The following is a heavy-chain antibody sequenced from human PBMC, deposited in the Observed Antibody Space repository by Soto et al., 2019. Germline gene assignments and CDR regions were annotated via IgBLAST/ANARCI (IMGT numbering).Heavy chain of an antibody. J-gene: IGHJ6*02. CDR3: ARDRAVAGTEGYYGMDV. V-gene: IGHV3-30-3*01. D-gene: IGHD6-19*01. Sequence: QVQLVESGGGVVQPGRSLRLSCAASGFTFSSYAMHWVRQAPGKGLEWVAVISYDGSNNYYADSVKGRFTISRDNSKKTLYLQMNSLRAEDTAVYYCARDRAVAGTEGYYGMDVWGQGTTVTVSS. CDR2: ISYDGSNN. CDR1: GFTFSSYA.